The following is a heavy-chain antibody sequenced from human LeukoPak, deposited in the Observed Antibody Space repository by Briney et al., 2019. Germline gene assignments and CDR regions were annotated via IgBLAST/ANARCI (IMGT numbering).Heavy chain of an antibody. CDR1: GGTFSSYA. CDR2: IIPILGIA. CDR3: ARDKEGIVGSDY. J-gene: IGHJ4*02. V-gene: IGHV1-69*04. D-gene: IGHD1-26*01. Sequence: GASVKVFCKASGGTFSSYAISWVRQAPGQGLEWMGRIIPILGIANYAQKFQGRVTITADKSTSTAYMELSSLRSEDTAVYYCARDKEGIVGSDYWGQGTLVTVSS.